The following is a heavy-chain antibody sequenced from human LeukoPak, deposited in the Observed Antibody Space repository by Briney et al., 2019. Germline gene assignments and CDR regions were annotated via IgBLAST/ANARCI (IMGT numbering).Heavy chain of an antibody. CDR1: GYSFTSYW. D-gene: IGHD1-26*01. Sequence: GESLKISCMGSGYSFTSYWIGWVRQMPGKGLEWMGIIYPGDSDTRYSPSFQGQVTISADKSVSTAYLQWSSLKASDTAMYYCARHVVVGATSSYYYGMDVWGQGTTVTVSS. V-gene: IGHV5-51*01. CDR3: ARHVVVGATSSYYYGMDV. CDR2: IYPGDSDT. J-gene: IGHJ6*02.